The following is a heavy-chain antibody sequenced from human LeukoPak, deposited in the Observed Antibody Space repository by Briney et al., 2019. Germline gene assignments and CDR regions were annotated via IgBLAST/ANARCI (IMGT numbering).Heavy chain of an antibody. Sequence: SETLSLTCTVSGDSISSHYWSWIRQPPGKGLEWIGYIYYSGSTTYNPSLTSRVTMSVDMSKNQFSLKLSSVTAADTAIYYCASVRYCSGGSCYSSFDYWGQGALVTVSS. J-gene: IGHJ4*02. CDR1: GDSISSHY. CDR3: ASVRYCSGGSCYSSFDY. V-gene: IGHV4-59*11. CDR2: IYYSGST. D-gene: IGHD2-15*01.